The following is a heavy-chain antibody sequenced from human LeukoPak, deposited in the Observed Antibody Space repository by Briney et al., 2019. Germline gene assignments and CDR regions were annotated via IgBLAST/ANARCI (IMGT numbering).Heavy chain of an antibody. D-gene: IGHD4-11*01. CDR1: GGTFRNYA. J-gene: IGHJ6*03. CDR2: IIPMFGTA. Sequence: ASVKASCKASGGTFRNYAINWVRQAPGQGLEWMGRIIPMFGTANYAQKFQGRVTITADKSTSTAYMGLSSLKSEDTAVYYCAREGSKNYYYYYYMDVWGKGTTVTVSS. CDR3: AREGSKNYYYYYYMDV. V-gene: IGHV1-69*06.